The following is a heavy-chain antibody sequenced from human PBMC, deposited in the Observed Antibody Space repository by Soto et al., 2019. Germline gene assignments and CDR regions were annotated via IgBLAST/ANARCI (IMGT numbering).Heavy chain of an antibody. CDR1: CGSMNTYY. Sequence: PSETLSLTCTVSCGSMNTYYWTWIRQPGGKGLECVGRIYSSGGTNYNPSLQSRVTMSVDTSKRRISLKLTSVTAADTAVYYCARGTVTGVDYGMDVWGQGTTVTVSS. J-gene: IGHJ6*02. CDR3: ARGTVTGVDYGMDV. V-gene: IGHV4-4*07. CDR2: IYSSGGT. D-gene: IGHD6-19*01.